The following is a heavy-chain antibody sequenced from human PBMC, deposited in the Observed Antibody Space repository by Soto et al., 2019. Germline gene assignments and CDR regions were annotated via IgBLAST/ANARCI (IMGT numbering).Heavy chain of an antibody. CDR1: GGPIRSSSHY. V-gene: IGHV4-39*02. J-gene: IGHJ4*02. CDR3: AREGGYVDY. D-gene: IGHD1-1*01. CDR2: IDESGDS. Sequence: ETLSLTCTVSGGPIRSSSHYWGWIRQSPGTGLEWIGGIDESGDSYYNPSLKSRVTIFVDTSKNQFSLKLISVTGADSAIYYCAREGGYVDYWGQGTLVTVSS.